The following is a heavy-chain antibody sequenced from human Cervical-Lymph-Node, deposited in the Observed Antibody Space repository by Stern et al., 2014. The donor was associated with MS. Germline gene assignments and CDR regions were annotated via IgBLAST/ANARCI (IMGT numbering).Heavy chain of an antibody. CDR1: GFTFSSYG. Sequence: VQLVESGGGVVQPGRSLRLSCAASGFTFSSYGMHWVRQAPGKGLEWVAVISYDASNKYYAESVKGRFTISRDNSKNALYLQMNSLRAEDTAVYYCAKDLGGTYYHYYYGMDVWGQGTTVTVSS. V-gene: IGHV3-30*18. D-gene: IGHD1-26*01. J-gene: IGHJ6*02. CDR2: ISYDASNK. CDR3: AKDLGGTYYHYYYGMDV.